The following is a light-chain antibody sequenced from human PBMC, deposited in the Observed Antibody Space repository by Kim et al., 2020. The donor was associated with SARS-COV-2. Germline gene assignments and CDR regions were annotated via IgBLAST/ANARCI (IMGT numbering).Light chain of an antibody. J-gene: IGKJ2*01. CDR3: QQYKDWYT. CDR1: QSVSSN. CDR2: DAS. V-gene: IGKV3-15*01. Sequence: TLSVSPGERATLSCRASQSVSSNLAWYQQKPGQGPRVLIYDASTRVRGIPARFSGSGSGTEFTLTIDSLQSEDFAIYYCQQYKDWYTFGQGTKLEI.